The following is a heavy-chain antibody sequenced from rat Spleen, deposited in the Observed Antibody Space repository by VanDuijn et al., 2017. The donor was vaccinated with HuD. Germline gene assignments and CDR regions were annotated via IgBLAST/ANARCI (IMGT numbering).Heavy chain of an antibody. CDR3: ARHDGGGYWYFDF. J-gene: IGHJ1*01. CDR2: IWAGGST. D-gene: IGHD1-11*01. Sequence: QVQLKESGPGLMQPSETLSLTCTVSGFSLASNGVGWVRQPPGKGLVWMGTIWAGGSTNYNSAVQSRLSISRDASKSQVFLKMHSLQPEDTCTYYCARHDGGGYWYFDFWGPGSMVTVSS. CDR1: GFSLASNG. V-gene: IGHV2-72*01.